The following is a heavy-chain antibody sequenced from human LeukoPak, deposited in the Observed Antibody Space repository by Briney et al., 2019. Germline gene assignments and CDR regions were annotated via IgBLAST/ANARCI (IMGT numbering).Heavy chain of an antibody. Sequence: SETLSLTCTVSGASVSSYYWGWIRQPAGKGLEWIGRIYTSGNTNYNPSLKSRVTISRDTPKNQFSLRLTSVTAADTAVYYCARDYGGNYHFDYWGQGTLVTVSS. J-gene: IGHJ4*02. CDR3: ARDYGGNYHFDY. V-gene: IGHV4-4*07. CDR2: IYTSGNT. D-gene: IGHD4-23*01. CDR1: GASVSSYY.